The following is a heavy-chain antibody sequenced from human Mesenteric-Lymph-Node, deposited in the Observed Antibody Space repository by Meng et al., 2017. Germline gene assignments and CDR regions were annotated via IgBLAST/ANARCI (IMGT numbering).Heavy chain of an antibody. CDR1: GFAFTPTC. J-gene: IGHJ4*02. CDR3: AKGLRTSWTGFDY. CDR2: ISGSGGGT. V-gene: IGHV3-23*04. Sequence: EVQLVESGGGLVEPGGSLTLSCAASGFAFTPTCMSWVRQAPGKGLEWVSTISGSGGGTKYADSVKGRFTISRDISKNTLYLQMNSLRVEDTAIYYCAKGLRTSWTGFDYWGLGTLVTVSS. D-gene: IGHD2-2*01.